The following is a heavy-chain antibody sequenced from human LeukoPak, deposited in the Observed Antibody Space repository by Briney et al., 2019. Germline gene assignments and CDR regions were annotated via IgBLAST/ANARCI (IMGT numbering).Heavy chain of an antibody. CDR2: INHSGST. CDR1: GGSFSGYY. Sequence: SETLSLTCAVYGGSFSGYYWSWIRQPPGKGLEWIGEINHSGSTNYNPSLKSRVTKSVDTSKNQFSLKLSSVTAADTAVYYCARGQQWLPTDYWGQGTLVTVSS. D-gene: IGHD6-19*01. CDR3: ARGQQWLPTDY. V-gene: IGHV4-34*01. J-gene: IGHJ4*02.